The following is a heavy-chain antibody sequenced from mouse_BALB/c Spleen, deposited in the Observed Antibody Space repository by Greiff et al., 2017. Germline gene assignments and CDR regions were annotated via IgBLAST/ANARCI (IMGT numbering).Heavy chain of an antibody. CDR3: ARNWGREGFAY. CDR1: GFSLTSYG. Sequence: QVQLQQPGPGLVQPSQSLSITCTVSGFSLTSYGVHWVRQSPGKGLEWLGVIWSGGSTDYNAAFISRLSISKDNSKSQVFFKMNSLQADDTAIYYCARNWGREGFAYWGQGTLVTVSA. CDR2: IWSGGST. V-gene: IGHV2-4-1*01. J-gene: IGHJ3*01.